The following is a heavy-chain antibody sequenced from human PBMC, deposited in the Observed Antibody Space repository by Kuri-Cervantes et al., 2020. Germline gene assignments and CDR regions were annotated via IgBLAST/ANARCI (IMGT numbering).Heavy chain of an antibody. J-gene: IGHJ3*02. V-gene: IGHV1-8*01. CDR3: ARGLSVEWELLYAFDI. CDR1: GYTFTSYD. Sequence: ASVKVSCKASGYTFTSYDINWVRQATGQGLECMGWMNPNSCNTGYAKKFQGRVTMTRNTSISTAYMELSSLRSEDTAVYYCARGLSVEWELLYAFDIWGQGTMVTVSS. D-gene: IGHD1-26*01. CDR2: MNPNSCNT.